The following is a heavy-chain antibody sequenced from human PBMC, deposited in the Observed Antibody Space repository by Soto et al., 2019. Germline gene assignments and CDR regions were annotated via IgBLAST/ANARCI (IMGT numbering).Heavy chain of an antibody. V-gene: IGHV4-34*01. Sequence: QVQLQQWGAGLLKPSETLSLTCAVYGGSFSGYYWSWIRQPPGKGLEWIGEINHSGSTNYNPSLKSRVTISVDTSKNQFSLKLSSVTAADTAVYYCARGYYDFWSGYFCYYYYGMDVWGQGTTVTVSS. CDR3: ARGYYDFWSGYFCYYYYGMDV. D-gene: IGHD3-3*01. J-gene: IGHJ6*02. CDR1: GGSFSGYY. CDR2: INHSGST.